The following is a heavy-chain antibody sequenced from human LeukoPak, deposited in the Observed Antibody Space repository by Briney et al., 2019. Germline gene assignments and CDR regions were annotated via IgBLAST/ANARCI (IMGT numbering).Heavy chain of an antibody. J-gene: IGHJ6*03. CDR1: GFTFSHSA. CDR3: AKCSGWFVRGKDYYYYYMDV. CDR2: ISGSGSDT. Sequence: PGGSLRLSCAASGFTFSHSAMSWVRQAPGKGLEWISTISGSGSDTNYADSVKGRFTISRDNSKDTLYLQMNSLRAEDTAVYYCAKCSGWFVRGKDYYYYYMDVWGKGTTVTVSS. D-gene: IGHD6-19*01. V-gene: IGHV3-23*01.